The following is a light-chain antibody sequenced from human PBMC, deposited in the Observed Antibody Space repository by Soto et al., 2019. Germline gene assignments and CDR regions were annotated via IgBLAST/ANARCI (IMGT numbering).Light chain of an antibody. CDR2: EVS. CDR3: SSYTNSRTRV. V-gene: IGLV2-14*01. Sequence: QSALTQPASVSGSPGQSITIPCTGTSSDVGGYKYVSWYQQHPGKAPKLMIYEVSNRPSGVSNRFSGSKSGNTASLTISGLQAEDEADYYCSSYTNSRTRVFGGGTKLTVL. CDR1: SSDVGGYKY. J-gene: IGLJ3*02.